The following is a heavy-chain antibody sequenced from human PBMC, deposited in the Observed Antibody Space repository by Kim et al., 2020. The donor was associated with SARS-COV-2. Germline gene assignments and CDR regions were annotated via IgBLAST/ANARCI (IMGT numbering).Heavy chain of an antibody. V-gene: IGHV3-73*01. CDR3: TDESSGWSFDY. J-gene: IGHJ4*02. Sequence: AYAATVKGRFTISRDDSKNTAYMEMRSLKAEATAVYYCTDESSGWSFDYWCQGALVTVSS. D-gene: IGHD6-19*01.